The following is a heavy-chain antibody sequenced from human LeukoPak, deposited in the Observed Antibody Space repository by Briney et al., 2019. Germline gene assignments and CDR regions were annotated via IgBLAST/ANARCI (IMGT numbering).Heavy chain of an antibody. CDR3: ARYRVITNDYFDS. D-gene: IGHD3-16*01. CDR2: ISNSGNTI. J-gene: IGHJ4*02. V-gene: IGHV3-11*01. Sequence: KTGGSLRLSCAASGFTFGDYYMSWIRQAPGKGLEWVSYISNSGNTIKEAGSVKGRFTISRDNAQNSLFLQMESLRAEDTAVYYCARYRVITNDYFDSWGQGTLVTVSS. CDR1: GFTFGDYY.